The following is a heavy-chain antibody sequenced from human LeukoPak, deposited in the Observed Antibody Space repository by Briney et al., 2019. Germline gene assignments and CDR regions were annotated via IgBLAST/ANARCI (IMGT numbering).Heavy chain of an antibody. CDR3: ARAANTAAGTRTLAIDY. J-gene: IGHJ4*02. D-gene: IGHD6-13*01. CDR1: VYTFTGYY. Sequence: ASVKVSCKASVYTFTGYYMHWVRQAPGQGLEWMGWINPNSGATNSAQKFQDRVTLTRDASISTAYMELSSLRSDDTAVYYCARAANTAAGTRTLAIDYWGQGTLVTVSS. V-gene: IGHV1-2*02. CDR2: INPNSGAT.